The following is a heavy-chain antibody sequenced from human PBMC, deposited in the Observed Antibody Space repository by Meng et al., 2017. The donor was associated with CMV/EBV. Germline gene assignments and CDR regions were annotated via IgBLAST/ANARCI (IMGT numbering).Heavy chain of an antibody. CDR3: ASSGDDFWSGYYQDY. CDR1: GCTFTGYY. V-gene: IGHV1-2*02. CDR2: INPNSGGT. J-gene: IGHJ4*02. D-gene: IGHD3-3*01. Sequence: ASVKVSCKASGCTFTGYYMHWVRQALGQGLEWMGWINPNSGGTNYAQKFQGRVTMTRDTSISTAYMELSRLRSDDTAVYYCASSGDDFWSGYYQDYWGQGTLVTVSS.